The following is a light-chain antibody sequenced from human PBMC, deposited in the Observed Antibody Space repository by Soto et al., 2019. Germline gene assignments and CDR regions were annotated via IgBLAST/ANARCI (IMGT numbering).Light chain of an antibody. CDR1: QNLLHSNNSENT. V-gene: IGKV4-1*01. J-gene: IGKJ4*01. CDR3: HQYYSNPLT. Sequence: DIVLTQSPDSLAVSLGERATINCRSSQNLLHSNNSENTLAWYQHRPGHPPKLLFCWSSIRQSGVPDRFSGSGSGTEFTLTISGVQAEDAAVSFCHQYYSNPLTHGGGTKVEIK. CDR2: WSS.